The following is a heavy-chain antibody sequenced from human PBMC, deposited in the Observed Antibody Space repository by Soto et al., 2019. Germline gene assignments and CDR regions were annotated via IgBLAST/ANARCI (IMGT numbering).Heavy chain of an antibody. D-gene: IGHD1-1*01. CDR1: GFTVSNNY. CDR2: IYSGGAT. CDR3: ARDGTYNWV. Sequence: EVQLVESGGGLVQPGGSLRLSCAASGFTVSNNYMRWVRQAPGKGLEWVSLIYSGGATYYADSVKGRFNISRDNSKNTLYLQMNSLRAEETAVYYCARDGTYNWVGGQGILVTVSS. V-gene: IGHV3-66*01. J-gene: IGHJ4*02.